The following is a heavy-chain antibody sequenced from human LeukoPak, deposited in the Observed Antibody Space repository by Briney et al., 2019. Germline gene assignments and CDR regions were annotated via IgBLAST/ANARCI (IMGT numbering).Heavy chain of an antibody. CDR2: IYSGGGT. J-gene: IGHJ4*02. CDR1: GFTVSSNY. V-gene: IGHV3-53*01. CDR3: AKLFESGTYNNFFHY. Sequence: GGSLRLSCAASGFTVSSNYMSWVRQAPGKGLEWVSVIYSGGGTYFADSVQGRFTISRDNSKNTLYLQMNSLRPEDTAIYYCAKLFESGTYNNFFHYWGQGTLVTVFS. D-gene: IGHD3-10*01.